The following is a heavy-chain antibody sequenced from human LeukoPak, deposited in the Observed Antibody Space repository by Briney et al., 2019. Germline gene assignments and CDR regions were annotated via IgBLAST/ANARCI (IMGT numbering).Heavy chain of an antibody. CDR3: AGVLRYCSGGNCYSGGLGYMDV. Sequence: GGSLRLSCAASGFTSSDYNMRWIRQAPGKGLEWVSSISRSGSTKYYADSVKGRFTISRDNAKNSLFLQMNSLRAEDTAVYYCAGVLRYCSGGNCYSGGLGYMDVWGKGTTVTISS. J-gene: IGHJ6*03. V-gene: IGHV3-11*01. CDR1: GFTSSDYN. CDR2: ISRSGSTK. D-gene: IGHD2-15*01.